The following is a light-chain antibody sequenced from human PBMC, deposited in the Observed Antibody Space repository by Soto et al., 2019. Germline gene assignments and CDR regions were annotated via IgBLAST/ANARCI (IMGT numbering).Light chain of an antibody. Sequence: QFVLTQPPSVSGAPGQRVTISCTGSSSNIGAGYDVHWYQQLPGTAPKLLIYGNSNRPSGVPDRFSGSKSGTSASLAITGLQAEVEADYYCQAYDSSLSGWVFGGGTKLTVL. V-gene: IGLV1-40*01. CDR3: QAYDSSLSGWV. CDR1: SSNIGAGYD. CDR2: GNS. J-gene: IGLJ3*02.